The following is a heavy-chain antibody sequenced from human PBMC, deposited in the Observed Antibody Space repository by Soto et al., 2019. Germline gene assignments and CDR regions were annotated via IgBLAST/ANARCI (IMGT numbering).Heavy chain of an antibody. J-gene: IGHJ4*02. V-gene: IGHV4-59*08. CDR2: TSNSAPT. D-gene: IGHD3-3*01. CDR3: ARLFRDVYNAVEY. Sequence: QVQLQESGPGLVKPSETLSLTCTVSGGSISSYHWSWIRQSTGKGLEWIGYTSNSAPTIYNPSLKCRVTISADTSKYQFSLRLSSVTAADTAVYFCARLFRDVYNAVEYWGQGALVTVSS. CDR1: GGSISSYH.